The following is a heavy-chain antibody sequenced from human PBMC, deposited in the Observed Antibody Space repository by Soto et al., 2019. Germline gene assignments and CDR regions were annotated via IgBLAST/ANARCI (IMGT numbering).Heavy chain of an antibody. Sequence: GASVKVSCKASGYTFTGNYMHWVRQAPGQGLEWMGWINPNSGGTNYAQKFQGWVTMTRDTSISTAYMELSRLRSDDTAVYYCARASTSCYGRFDYWGQGTLVTVSS. J-gene: IGHJ4*02. CDR1: GYTFTGNY. V-gene: IGHV1-2*04. CDR2: INPNSGGT. D-gene: IGHD2-2*01. CDR3: ARASTSCYGRFDY.